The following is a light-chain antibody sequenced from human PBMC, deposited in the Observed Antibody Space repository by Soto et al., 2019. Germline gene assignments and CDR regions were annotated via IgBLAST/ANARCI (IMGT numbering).Light chain of an antibody. V-gene: IGLV1-51*01. CDR2: DNN. J-gene: IGLJ2*01. CDR1: TSNIGNNY. CDR3: GTWDSSLSAVV. Sequence: QSVLTQPPSVSAAPGQKVTISCSGGTSNIGNNYVSWYQQFPGTAPKLLIYDNNKRPSEIPDRFSGSKSGTSATLGITGLQTGDEADYYCGTWDSSLSAVVFGGGTKLTVL.